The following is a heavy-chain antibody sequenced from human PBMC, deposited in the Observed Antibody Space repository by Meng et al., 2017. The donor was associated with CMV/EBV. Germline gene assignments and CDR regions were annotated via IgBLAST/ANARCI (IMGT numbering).Heavy chain of an antibody. D-gene: IGHD6-19*01. V-gene: IGHV5-10-1*01. CDR3: ARLRSSGWFLDY. CDR2: IDPADSYT. J-gene: IGHJ4*02. Sequence: SCTGSAYNFPPYWISWVRQMPGKGLEWMGRIDPADSYTNYNPSFQGHVTISADKSITTAYLQWSSLKASDTAMYYCARLRSSGWFLDYWGQGTLVTVSS. CDR1: AYNFPPYW.